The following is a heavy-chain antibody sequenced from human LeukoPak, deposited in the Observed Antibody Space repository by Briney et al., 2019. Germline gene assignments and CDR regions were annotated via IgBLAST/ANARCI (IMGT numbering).Heavy chain of an antibody. CDR3: ARVLNGHFDY. Sequence: SETLSLTCTVPGGSISSYYWSWIRQPPGKGLEWIGYIYYSGSTNYNPSLKSRVTISVDTSKNQFSLKLSSVTAADTAVYYCARVLNGHFDYWGQGTLVTVSS. CDR1: GGSISSYY. D-gene: IGHD2-8*01. J-gene: IGHJ4*02. V-gene: IGHV4-59*01. CDR2: IYYSGST.